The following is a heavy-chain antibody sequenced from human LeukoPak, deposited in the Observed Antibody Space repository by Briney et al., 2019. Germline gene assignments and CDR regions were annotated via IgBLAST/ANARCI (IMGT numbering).Heavy chain of an antibody. CDR3: ARARGAARPFDY. CDR2: IYYSGST. D-gene: IGHD6-6*01. CDR1: GGSISSYY. Sequence: SGTLSLTCTVSGGSISSYYWSWIRQPPGKGLEWIGYIYYSGSTNYNPSLKSRVTISVDTSKNQFSLKLSSVTAADTAVYYCARARGAARPFDYWGQGTLVTVSS. V-gene: IGHV4-59*01. J-gene: IGHJ4*02.